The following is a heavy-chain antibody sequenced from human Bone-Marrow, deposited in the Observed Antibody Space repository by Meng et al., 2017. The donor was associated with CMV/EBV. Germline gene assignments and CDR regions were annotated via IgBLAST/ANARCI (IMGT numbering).Heavy chain of an antibody. J-gene: IGHJ4*02. Sequence: GESLKISCAASGFTSSNYWMSWVRQAPGKGLEWVANIKQDGSDKYYVDSVKGRFTISRDNAKNSLYLQMNSLRAEDTAVSSCAREMGTYDWSPRFDYWGQGTLVTVSS. CDR2: IKQDGSDK. D-gene: IGHD3-9*01. CDR3: AREMGTYDWSPRFDY. V-gene: IGHV3-7*01. CDR1: GFTSSNYW.